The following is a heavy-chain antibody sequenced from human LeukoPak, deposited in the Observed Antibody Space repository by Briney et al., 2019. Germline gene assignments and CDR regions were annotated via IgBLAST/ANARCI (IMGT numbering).Heavy chain of an antibody. CDR3: ARGYSSGYYDAFDI. D-gene: IGHD3-22*01. V-gene: IGHV3-21*01. CDR1: GFTFSSYS. CDR2: ISSSSSYI. J-gene: IGHJ3*02. Sequence: PGGSLRLSCAASGFTFSSYSMNWVRQAPGKGLEWVSSISSSSSYIYYADSVKDRFTISRDNAKNSLYLQMNSLRAEDTAVYYCARGYSSGYYDAFDIWGQGTMVTVSS.